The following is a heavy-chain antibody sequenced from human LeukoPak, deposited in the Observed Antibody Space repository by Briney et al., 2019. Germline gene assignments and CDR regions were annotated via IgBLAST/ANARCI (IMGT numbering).Heavy chain of an antibody. CDR3: AREEFYCSSTSCPDYYGMDV. CDR1: GFTVSSNY. Sequence: PGGSLRLSCAASGFTVSSNYMSWVRQAPGKGLEWVSVIYSGGSTYYADSVKGRFTISRDNSKNTLYLQMNSLRAEDTAVYYCAREEFYCSSTSCPDYYGMDVWGQGTTVTVSS. CDR2: IYSGGST. J-gene: IGHJ6*01. D-gene: IGHD2-2*01. V-gene: IGHV3-53*01.